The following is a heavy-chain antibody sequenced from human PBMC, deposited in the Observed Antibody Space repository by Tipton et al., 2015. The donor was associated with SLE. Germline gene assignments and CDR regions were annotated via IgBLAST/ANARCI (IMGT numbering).Heavy chain of an antibody. J-gene: IGHJ6*02. V-gene: IGHV3-53*05. CDR3: AREGQPPRYYYGMDV. CDR1: GFTVSSNY. CDR2: IYSGGST. D-gene: IGHD6-13*01. Sequence: SLRLSCAASGFTVSSNYMSWVRQAPGKGLEWVSVIYSGGSTYYADSVKGRSTISRDNSKNTLYLQMNSLRAEDTAVYYCAREGQPPRYYYGMDVWGQGTTVTVSS.